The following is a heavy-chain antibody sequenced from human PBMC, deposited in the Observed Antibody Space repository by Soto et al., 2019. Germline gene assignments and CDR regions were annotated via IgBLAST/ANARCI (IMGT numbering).Heavy chain of an antibody. CDR3: ARSSSLGYCSDGSCSRSYYYYGMDV. D-gene: IGHD2-15*01. CDR2: IIPIFGTA. V-gene: IGHV1-69*01. CDR1: GGTFSSYA. Sequence: QVQLVQSGAEVKKPGSSVKVSCKASGGTFSSYAISWVRQAPGQGLEWMGGIIPIFGTANYAQKFQGRVTITADESTSTAYMELSSLRSEDTAVYYCARSSSLGYCSDGSCSRSYYYYGMDVWGQGTTVTVSS. J-gene: IGHJ6*02.